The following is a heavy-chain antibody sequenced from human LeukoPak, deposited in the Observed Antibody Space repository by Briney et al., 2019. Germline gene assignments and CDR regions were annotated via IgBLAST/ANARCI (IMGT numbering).Heavy chain of an antibody. V-gene: IGHV3-11*01. CDR2: ISVSGTTM. J-gene: IGHJ4*02. CDR3: ARVGRLQYVDYVAFDY. CDR1: GFTFTDYY. D-gene: IGHD4-17*01. Sequence: GVSLRLSCATSGFTFTDYYMSWIRQAPGKGLEWVSYISVSGTTMYYADSVKGRFTLSRDNAKNSLYLQMNSLRAEDTAVYYCARVGRLQYVDYVAFDYWGQGTLVTVSS.